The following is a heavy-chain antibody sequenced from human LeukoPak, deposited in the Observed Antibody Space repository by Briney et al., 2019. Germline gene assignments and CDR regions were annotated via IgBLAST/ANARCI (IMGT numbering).Heavy chain of an antibody. CDR3: ASSTVETQLDY. J-gene: IGHJ4*02. CDR2: IHTSGST. V-gene: IGHV4-4*07. CDR1: GGSISSYY. D-gene: IGHD4-11*01. Sequence: SETLSLTCSVSGGSISSYYWSWIRQPAGKGLEWIGRIHTSGSTNYNPSLKSRVTMSLDTSKNQFSLKLSSVTAADTAVYYCASSTVETQLDYWGQGTLVTVSS.